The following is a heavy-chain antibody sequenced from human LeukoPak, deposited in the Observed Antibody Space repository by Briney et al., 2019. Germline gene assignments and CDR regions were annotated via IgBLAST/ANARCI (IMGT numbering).Heavy chain of an antibody. Sequence: PSETLSLTCTVSGDSIRSSNYYWAWIRQPPGKGLEWIGFIYYTGSTYYNPSLKSRVTISADTSNNQFSLKLRSVTAADRAVYFCASRYYYDPSGYSLYWGQGTLVTVSS. CDR3: ASRYYYDPSGYSLY. J-gene: IGHJ4*02. CDR2: IYYTGST. V-gene: IGHV4-39*01. D-gene: IGHD3-22*01. CDR1: GDSIRSSNYY.